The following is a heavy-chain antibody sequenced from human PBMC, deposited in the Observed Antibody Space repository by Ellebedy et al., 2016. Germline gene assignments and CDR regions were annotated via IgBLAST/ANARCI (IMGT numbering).Heavy chain of an antibody. CDR3: AIDGGVDG. CDR1: GFTFEDYA. CDR2: ISWNSGSR. J-gene: IGHJ6*02. V-gene: IGHV3-9*01. Sequence: GGSLRLXXVASGFTFEDYAMHWVRQAPGKGLEWVSGISWNSGSRGYADSVKGRFTISRDNAKNSLYLQMNGLRAEDTALYYCAIDGGVDGWGQGTTVTVSS.